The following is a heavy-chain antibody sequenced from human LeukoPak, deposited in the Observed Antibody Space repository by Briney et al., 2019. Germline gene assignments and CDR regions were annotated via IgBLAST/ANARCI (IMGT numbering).Heavy chain of an antibody. CDR1: GFTFSSYS. Sequence: GGSLRLSCAASGFTFSSYSMNWVRQAPGKGLEWVSSISSSSSYIYYADSVKGRFTISRDNAKNSLYLQMNSLRAEDTAVYYCARDVILTGYSPIEFYFDYWGQGTLVTVSS. D-gene: IGHD3-9*01. CDR3: ARDVILTGYSPIEFYFDY. V-gene: IGHV3-21*01. J-gene: IGHJ4*02. CDR2: ISSSSSYI.